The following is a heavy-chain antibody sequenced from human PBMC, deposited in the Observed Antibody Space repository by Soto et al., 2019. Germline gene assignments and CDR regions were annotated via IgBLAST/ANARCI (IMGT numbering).Heavy chain of an antibody. CDR3: ARGSFVVVLRAISYFVF. J-gene: IGHJ4*02. V-gene: IGHV3-23*01. CDR1: GFTFSSYA. Sequence: HPGGNLRLSCAASGFTFSSYAMSWVRQAPGKGLEWVSAISGSGGSTYYADSVKGRFTISRDNSKNTLYLQMNSLRAEDTAVYYCARGSFVVVLRAISYFVFWCQGTLVTVSS. D-gene: IGHD2-2*02. CDR2: ISGSGGST.